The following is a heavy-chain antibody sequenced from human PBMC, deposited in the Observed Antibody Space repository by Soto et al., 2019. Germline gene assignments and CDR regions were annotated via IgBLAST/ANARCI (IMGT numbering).Heavy chain of an antibody. CDR1: GFTFSNYA. Sequence: PGGSLRLSCAASGFTFSNYAMSWVRQAPGKGLEWVSAISGSGGWTYYADSVRGRFTISRDNAKNSLYLQMNSLRAEDTAVYFCARDPAIYSGKFDYGLDVWGRGTTVTVSS. J-gene: IGHJ6*02. CDR2: ISGSGGWT. D-gene: IGHD4-4*01. CDR3: ARDPAIYSGKFDYGLDV. V-gene: IGHV3-23*01.